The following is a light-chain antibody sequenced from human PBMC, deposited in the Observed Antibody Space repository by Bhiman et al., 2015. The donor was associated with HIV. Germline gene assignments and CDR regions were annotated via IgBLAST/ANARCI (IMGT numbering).Light chain of an antibody. CDR1: SSNIGAGYD. V-gene: IGLV1-40*01. CDR3: QSYDSSLSHV. CDR2: GNN. Sequence: QSVLTQPPSVSGAPGQRVTISCTGTSSNIGAGYDVHWYQQLPGTAPKLLIYGNNNRPSGVPDRFSGSKSGTSASLAITGLQAEDESDYYCQSYDSSLSHVFGTATRVTVL. J-gene: IGLJ1*01.